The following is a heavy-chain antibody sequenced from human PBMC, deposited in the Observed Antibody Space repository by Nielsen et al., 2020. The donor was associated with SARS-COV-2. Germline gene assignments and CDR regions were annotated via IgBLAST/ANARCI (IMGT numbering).Heavy chain of an antibody. J-gene: IGHJ4*02. Sequence: GGSLRLSCAASGFSLSRYSMNWVRQAPGKGLEWVSSISGSGGTTDFADSVKGRFTISRDNSRNTLYLQMNSLRAEDTAVYYCAREGMTTVTSFRFFDYWGQGTVVTVSS. CDR3: AREGMTTVTSFRFFDY. D-gene: IGHD4-11*01. CDR1: GFSLSRYS. V-gene: IGHV3-23*01. CDR2: ISGSGGTT.